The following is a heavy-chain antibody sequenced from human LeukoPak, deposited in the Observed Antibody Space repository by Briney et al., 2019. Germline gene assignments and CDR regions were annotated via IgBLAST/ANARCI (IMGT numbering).Heavy chain of an antibody. CDR2: ISPGSSTI. CDR1: GFTLSSYS. J-gene: IGHJ3*02. CDR3: ARALGDAFDI. V-gene: IGHV3-48*02. D-gene: IGHD3-16*01. Sequence: GGSLRLSCAASGFTLSSYSMSWVRQAPGKGLEWVSHISPGSSTIYYADSVKGRFTISRDNAKNSLYLQMNSLRDEDTAVYYCARALGDAFDIWGQGTMVTVSS.